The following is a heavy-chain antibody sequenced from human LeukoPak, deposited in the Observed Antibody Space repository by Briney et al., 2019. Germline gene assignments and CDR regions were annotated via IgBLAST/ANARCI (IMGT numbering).Heavy chain of an antibody. D-gene: IGHD1-1*01. Sequence: EGSLRLSCAASGFTFSSYAMSWVRQAPGKGLEWVSAISGSGGSTYYADSVKGRFTISRDNSKNTLYLQMNSLGAEDTAVYYCAKTYRDDNRIDYWGQGTLVTVSS. CDR2: ISGSGGST. CDR3: AKTYRDDNRIDY. V-gene: IGHV3-23*01. J-gene: IGHJ4*02. CDR1: GFTFSSYA.